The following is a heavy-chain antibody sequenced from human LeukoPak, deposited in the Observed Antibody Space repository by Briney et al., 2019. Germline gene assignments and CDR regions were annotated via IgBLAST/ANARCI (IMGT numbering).Heavy chain of an antibody. V-gene: IGHV3-30*18. CDR2: ISYDGSNK. Sequence: GRSLRLSCAASGFAFSSYGMHWVRQAPGKGLEWVAVISYDGSNKYYADSVKGRFTISRDNSKITLYLQMNSLRAEDTAVYYCAKDLIALPPAILLYGMDVWGQGTTVTVSS. J-gene: IGHJ6*02. CDR3: AKDLIALPPAILLYGMDV. CDR1: GFAFSSYG.